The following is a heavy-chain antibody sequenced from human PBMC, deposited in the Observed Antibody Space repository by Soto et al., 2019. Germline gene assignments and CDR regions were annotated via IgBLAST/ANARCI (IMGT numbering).Heavy chain of an antibody. Sequence: QVQLVESGGGVVQPGRSLRLSCAASGFTFSSYGMHWVRQAPGKGLEWVAVIWYDGSNKYYADSVKGRFTISRDNSKNTLYLQMNSLRAEDTAVYYSARDGNIVVDTYYFDYWGQGTLVTVSS. CDR2: IWYDGSNK. CDR1: GFTFSSYG. J-gene: IGHJ4*02. D-gene: IGHD5-12*01. V-gene: IGHV3-33*01. CDR3: ARDGNIVVDTYYFDY.